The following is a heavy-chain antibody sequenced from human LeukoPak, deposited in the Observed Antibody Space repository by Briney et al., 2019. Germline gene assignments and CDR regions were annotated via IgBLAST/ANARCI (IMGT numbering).Heavy chain of an antibody. Sequence: SETLSLTCTVSGVSVSSSPYYWGWIRRPPGKGLEWIGSIFYTGTTYYNPSLKSRVTISVDTSKGQFSLKLTSVTAADTAVYYCAEVAVAGKGVPNDAFDIWGRGTMVTVSS. CDR3: AEVAVAGKGVPNDAFDI. D-gene: IGHD6-19*01. V-gene: IGHV4-39*01. CDR1: GVSVSSSPYY. J-gene: IGHJ3*02. CDR2: IFYTGTT.